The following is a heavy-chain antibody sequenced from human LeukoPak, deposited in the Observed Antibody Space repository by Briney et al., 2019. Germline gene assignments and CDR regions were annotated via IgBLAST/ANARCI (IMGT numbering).Heavy chain of an antibody. V-gene: IGHV3-23*01. CDR2: ISGSGGST. Sequence: GGSLRLSCAASGFTFSSYAMTWVRQAPGKGLEWVSAISGSGGSTYYADSVKGRFTISRDNSKNTLYLQMSSLRAEDTAVYYCAKDSPDYDILTAVALPDYWGQGTLVTVSS. CDR1: GFTFSSYA. D-gene: IGHD3-9*01. CDR3: AKDSPDYDILTAVALPDY. J-gene: IGHJ4*02.